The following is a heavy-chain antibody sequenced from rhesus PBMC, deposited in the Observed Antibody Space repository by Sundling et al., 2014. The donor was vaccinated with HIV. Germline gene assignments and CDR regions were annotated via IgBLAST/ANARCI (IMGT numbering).Heavy chain of an antibody. Sequence: EVQLVETGGGLVQPGGSLKLSCAASGFTFSHYGMSWVRQAPGKGLEWVSAINSGGTSTYYVDSVKGRFTISRDNSKNTLSLQMNSLRAEDTAVYYCVKRGYGFILGTPMDSWGQGVVVIVSS. CDR1: GFTFSHYG. CDR2: INSGGTST. CDR3: VKRGYGFILGTPMDS. V-gene: IGHV3S42*01. J-gene: IGHJ6*01. D-gene: IGHD3-34*01.